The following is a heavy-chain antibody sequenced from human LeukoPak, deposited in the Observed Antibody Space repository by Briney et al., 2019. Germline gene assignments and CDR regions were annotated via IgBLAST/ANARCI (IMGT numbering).Heavy chain of an antibody. V-gene: IGHV1-69*06. J-gene: IGHJ4*02. D-gene: IGHD3-16*02. CDR1: GGTFSSYA. CDR3: ARDRHEWGSYRYPRYVFDY. Sequence: GASVKVSCKASGGTFSSYAISWVRQAPGQGLEWMGGIIPIFGTANYAQKFQGRVTITADKSTSTAYMELSSLRSEDTAVYYCARDRHEWGSYRYPRYVFDYWGQGTLVTVSS. CDR2: IIPIFGTA.